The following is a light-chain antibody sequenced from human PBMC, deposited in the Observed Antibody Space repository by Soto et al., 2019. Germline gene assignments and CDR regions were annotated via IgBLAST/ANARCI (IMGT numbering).Light chain of an antibody. Sequence: QSVLTQPPSVSGAPGQRVTISCNGNSFNIGRGHDVHWYQQLPGTAPKVLIYGNINRPSGVPDRFSGSKSGTSASLAIIGLQAEDEADYYCQSYDSSLSGVVFGGGTKLTVL. CDR1: SFNIGRGHD. V-gene: IGLV1-40*01. CDR3: QSYDSSLSGVV. CDR2: GNI. J-gene: IGLJ2*01.